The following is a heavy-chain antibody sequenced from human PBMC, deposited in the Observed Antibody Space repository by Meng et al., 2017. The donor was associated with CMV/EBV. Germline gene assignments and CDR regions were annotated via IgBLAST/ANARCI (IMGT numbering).Heavy chain of an antibody. D-gene: IGHD3-10*01. V-gene: IGHV1-46*01. Sequence: CKASGYTFTSYYRHGVRQAPGRGLEWMGIINPSGDSTSCAQKFQGRVTMTRDTSTSSVYMELSSLRSDDTAVYYCARGGVFRGVILYWGQGTLVTVSS. CDR2: INPSGDST. J-gene: IGHJ4*02. CDR1: GYTFTSYY. CDR3: ARGGVFRGVILY.